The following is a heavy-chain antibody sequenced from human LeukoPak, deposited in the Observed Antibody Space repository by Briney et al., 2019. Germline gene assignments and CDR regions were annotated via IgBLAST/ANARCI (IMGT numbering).Heavy chain of an antibody. D-gene: IGHD3-9*01. J-gene: IGHJ2*01. CDR2: ISYDGSNK. CDR3: AKLYYDILTGYQNYWYFDL. Sequence: PGGSLRLSCAASGFTFSSYGMHWVRQAPGKGLEWVAVISYDGSNKYYADSVRGRFTISRDKSKNTLYLQMNSLRDEDTAVYYCAKLYYDILTGYQNYWYFDLWGRGTLVIVSS. CDR1: GFTFSSYG. V-gene: IGHV3-30*18.